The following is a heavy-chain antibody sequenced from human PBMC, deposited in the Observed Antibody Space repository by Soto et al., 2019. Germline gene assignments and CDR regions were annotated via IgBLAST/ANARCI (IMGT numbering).Heavy chain of an antibody. D-gene: IGHD3-22*01. J-gene: IGHJ4*02. V-gene: IGHV1-18*01. CDR2: ISPYNGNT. Sequence: QVQLVQSGAEVKKPGASVRVSCRASGYTFTTYDITWVRQAPGQGLEWIGWISPYNGNTNYARKFQGTVTMTTDTSATTAQMELRTLGSDDAAVYYCARGYFYESSGYWPYWGQGTLVNVSS. CDR1: GYTFTTYD. CDR3: ARGYFYESSGYWPY.